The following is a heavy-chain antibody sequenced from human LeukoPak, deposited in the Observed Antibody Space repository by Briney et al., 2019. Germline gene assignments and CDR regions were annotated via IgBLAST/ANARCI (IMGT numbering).Heavy chain of an antibody. CDR2: INPSDGST. CDR3: ARRSSVKWFGP. Sequence: ASVKVSCKASGYSFTSHYMHWVRQAPGQGLEWMGVINPSDGSTSYAQKFQDRVTVTSDTSTNTLYMELSSLRPEDSAVYYCARRSSVKWFGPWGQGTLVTVSS. CDR1: GYSFTSHY. J-gene: IGHJ5*02. V-gene: IGHV1-46*01.